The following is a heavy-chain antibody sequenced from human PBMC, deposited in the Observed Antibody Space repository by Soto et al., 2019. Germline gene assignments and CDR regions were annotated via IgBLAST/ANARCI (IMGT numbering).Heavy chain of an antibody. Sequence: QVQLVQSGAEVKKPGASVKVSCKASGYTFTGYYMHWVRQAPGQGLEWMGWINPNSGGTNYAQKFQRRVTMTRDTSISTAYMELSRLRSDDTAVYYCARAVTLGYCSGGSCSDDYWGQGTLVTVSS. V-gene: IGHV1-2*02. CDR2: INPNSGGT. CDR3: ARAVTLGYCSGGSCSDDY. CDR1: GYTFTGYY. J-gene: IGHJ4*02. D-gene: IGHD2-15*01.